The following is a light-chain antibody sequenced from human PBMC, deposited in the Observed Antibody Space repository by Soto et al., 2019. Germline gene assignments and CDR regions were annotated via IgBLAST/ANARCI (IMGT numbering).Light chain of an antibody. J-gene: IGKJ2*01. CDR1: QGINSF. CDR2: GAS. Sequence: IQLTQSPSSLSASVGDRVTITCRASQGINSFLAWYQQKPGKAPKLLIYGASTLQSGVPSRFSGSGSGTDFTVTISSVEPEDFATYYCQQLTNYRFTFGQGTKLQIK. CDR3: QQLTNYRFT. V-gene: IGKV1-9*01.